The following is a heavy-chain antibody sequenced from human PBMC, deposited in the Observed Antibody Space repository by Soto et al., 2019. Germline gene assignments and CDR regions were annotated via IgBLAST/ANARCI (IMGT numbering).Heavy chain of an antibody. CDR3: GRITLKTSVDTFDF. V-gene: IGHV3-30-3*01. J-gene: IGHJ3*01. D-gene: IGHD3-22*01. CDR2: VTSDGSNK. Sequence: HPGGSLRLSCAASGFTFSTYALHWVRQAPGKGLEWVATVTSDGSNKYHADSVEGRFTISRDDSKNTLCLQLNSLRAEDTAVYYCGRITLKTSVDTFDFWGQGTMVTVSS. CDR1: GFTFSTYA.